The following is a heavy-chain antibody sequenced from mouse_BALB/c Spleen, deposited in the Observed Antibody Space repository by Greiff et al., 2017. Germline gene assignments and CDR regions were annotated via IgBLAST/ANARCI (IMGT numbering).Heavy chain of an antibody. V-gene: IGHV5-17*02. Sequence: EVKLMGSGGGLVQPGGSRTLSCAASGFSVSSFGMHWVRQAPVKGLEWVAYFSSGSSTIYYADTVKGRFTISRDNPKSTRFLQMNSLRSEETAMYYCARSREAMGCWGQGTSDT. CDR2: FSSGSSTI. CDR3: ARSREAMGC. J-gene: IGHJ4*01. CDR1: GFSVSSFG.